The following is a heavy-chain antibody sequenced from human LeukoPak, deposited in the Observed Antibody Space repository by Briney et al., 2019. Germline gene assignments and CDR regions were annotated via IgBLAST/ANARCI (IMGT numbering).Heavy chain of an antibody. Sequence: GGSLRLSCAASGFTFSSYSMNWVRQAPGKGLEWVSYITSGSPTTYYADSVKGRFTISRDNAKNSLYLQMNSLRDEDTAVYYCARGSLDYGYFDYWGQGTLVTVSS. V-gene: IGHV3-48*02. D-gene: IGHD4/OR15-4a*01. J-gene: IGHJ4*02. CDR3: ARGSLDYGYFDY. CDR1: GFTFSSYS. CDR2: ITSGSPTT.